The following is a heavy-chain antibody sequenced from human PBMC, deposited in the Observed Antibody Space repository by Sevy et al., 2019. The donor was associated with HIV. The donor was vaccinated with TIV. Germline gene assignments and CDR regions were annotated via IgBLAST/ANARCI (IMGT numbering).Heavy chain of an antibody. Sequence: ASVKVSCKASGYTFTSYGISWVRQAPGQGLEWMGWISAYNGNTNYVQKLQGRVTMTTDTSTSTAYMELRSLRSDDTAVYYCAREGAWWASAGWFDPWGQGTLVTVSS. CDR2: ISAYNGNT. D-gene: IGHD2-8*02. CDR3: AREGAWWASAGWFDP. CDR1: GYTFTSYG. J-gene: IGHJ5*02. V-gene: IGHV1-18*01.